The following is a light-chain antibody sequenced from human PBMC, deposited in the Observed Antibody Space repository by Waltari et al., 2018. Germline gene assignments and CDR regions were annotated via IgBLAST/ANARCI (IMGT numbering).Light chain of an antibody. V-gene: IGLV4-69*01. Sequence: QLVLTHSPSASASLGASVKLTCTLSTAPSRYAIAWHQQQPEKGPRYLMKLNSDGSHSKGDGIPDRFSGSSSGAERYLTISSLQSEDEADYYCQTWGTGMGVFGGGTKLTVL. CDR3: QTWGTGMGV. J-gene: IGLJ2*01. CDR2: LNSDGSH. CDR1: TAPSRYA.